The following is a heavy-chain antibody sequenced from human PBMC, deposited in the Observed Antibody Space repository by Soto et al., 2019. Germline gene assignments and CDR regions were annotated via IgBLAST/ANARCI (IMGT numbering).Heavy chain of an antibody. CDR1: GYSFTSYW. CDR2: IYPGDSDT. V-gene: IGHV5-51*01. J-gene: IGHJ3*02. CDR3: ARPGTDNAFDI. Sequence: GESLKISYKGSGYSFTSYWIGWVRQMPGKGLEWMGIIYPGDSDTRYSPSFQGQVTISADKSISTAYLQWRSLKASDTAKYYCARPGTDNAFDIWGQGTMVTVSS. D-gene: IGHD1-1*01.